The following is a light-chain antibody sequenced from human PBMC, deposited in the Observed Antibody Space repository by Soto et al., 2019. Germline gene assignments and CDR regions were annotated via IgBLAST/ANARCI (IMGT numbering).Light chain of an antibody. CDR2: DVS. V-gene: IGLV2-14*01. CDR1: SSDVGGYNY. CDR3: SSYTSSSTLEVV. Sequence: ALTQPASVSGSPGQSITISCTGTSSDVGGYNYVSWYQQHPGKAPKLMIYDVSNRPSGVSNRFSGSKSGNTASLTISGLQAEDEADYYCSSYTSSSTLEVVFGGGTKLTVL. J-gene: IGLJ2*01.